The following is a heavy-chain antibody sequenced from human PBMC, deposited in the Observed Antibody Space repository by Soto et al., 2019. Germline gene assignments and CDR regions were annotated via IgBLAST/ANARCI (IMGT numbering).Heavy chain of an antibody. CDR3: TRLGGFYQALDS. CDR2: IYYAGTT. V-gene: IGHV4-59*08. CDR1: GGSLSGYY. J-gene: IGHJ4*02. D-gene: IGHD3-22*01. Sequence: SETLSLTCSISGGSLSGYYWTWTRQPPGKGLEWIGYIYYAGTTTYNPSLKNRVTISLDTPKNHLSLKMDSVTAADTAVYYCTRLGGFYQALDSWGQGVLVTVSS.